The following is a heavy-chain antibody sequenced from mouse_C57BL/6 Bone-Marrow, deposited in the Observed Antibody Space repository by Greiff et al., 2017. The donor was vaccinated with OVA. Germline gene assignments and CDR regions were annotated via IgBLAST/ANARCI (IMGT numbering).Heavy chain of an antibody. J-gene: IGHJ4*01. CDR3: ARHEYYYGPYYAMDY. V-gene: IGHV1-62-2*01. D-gene: IGHD1-1*01. CDR1: GYTFTEYT. CDR2: FYPGSGSI. Sequence: VQVVESGAELVKPGASVKLSCKASGYTFTEYTIHWVKQRSGQGLEWIGWFYPGSGSIKYNEKFKDKATLTADKSSSTVYMELSRLTSEDSAVYFCARHEYYYGPYYAMDYWGQGTSVTVSS.